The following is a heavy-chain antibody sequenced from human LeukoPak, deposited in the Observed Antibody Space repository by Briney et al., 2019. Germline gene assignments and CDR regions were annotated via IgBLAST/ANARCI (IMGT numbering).Heavy chain of an antibody. J-gene: IGHJ4*02. CDR1: GFTFSGYG. D-gene: IGHD2-15*01. CDR2: IRYDGSNK. Sequence: GGSLRLSCAASGFTFSGYGMHWVRQAAGKGLEWVAFIRYDGSNKYYADSVKGRFTISRDNSKNTLYLQMNSLRPEDTAVYYCARRPEDCSGNSCYTAPDYWGQGTLVTVSS. V-gene: IGHV3-30*02. CDR3: ARRPEDCSGNSCYTAPDY.